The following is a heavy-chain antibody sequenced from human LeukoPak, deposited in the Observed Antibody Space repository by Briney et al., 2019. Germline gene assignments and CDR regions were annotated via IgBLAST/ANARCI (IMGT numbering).Heavy chain of an antibody. Sequence: GGSLRLSCAASGFTFSSYAMSWVRQAPGKGLEWVSAISGSGGSTYYADSVKGRFTISRDNSKNTLYLQMNSLRAEDTAVYYCAKAAVKWLWGDNWFDPWGQGTLVTVSP. D-gene: IGHD3-22*01. CDR3: AKAAVKWLWGDNWFDP. J-gene: IGHJ5*02. CDR1: GFTFSSYA. V-gene: IGHV3-23*01. CDR2: ISGSGGST.